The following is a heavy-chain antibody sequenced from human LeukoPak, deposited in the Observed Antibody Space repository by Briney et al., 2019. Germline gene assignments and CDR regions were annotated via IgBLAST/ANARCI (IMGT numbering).Heavy chain of an antibody. Sequence: SETLSLTCTVSGGSISSYYWSWIRQPPGKGLEWIGYTYYSGSTNYNPSLKSRVTISVDTSKNQFSLKLTSVTAADTAVYYCARRNYDILTGYAIYYFDYWGQETLDPVSS. V-gene: IGHV4-59*01. CDR3: ARRNYDILTGYAIYYFDY. CDR1: GGSISSYY. D-gene: IGHD3-9*01. CDR2: TYYSGST. J-gene: IGHJ4*02.